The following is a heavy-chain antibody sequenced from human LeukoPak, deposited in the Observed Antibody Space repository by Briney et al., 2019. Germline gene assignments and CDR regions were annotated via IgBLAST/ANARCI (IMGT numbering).Heavy chain of an antibody. CDR3: AREYGGGYSYGYYY. Sequence: SVKVSCKASGGTFSSYAISWVRQAPGQGLEWVGRVIPTLGIANYAQSFQGRVTITADKSTGTAYMELTSLRSEDTAVYYRAREYGGGYSYGYYYWGQGTLVSVSS. J-gene: IGHJ4*02. D-gene: IGHD5-18*01. V-gene: IGHV1-69*04. CDR2: VIPTLGIA. CDR1: GGTFSSYA.